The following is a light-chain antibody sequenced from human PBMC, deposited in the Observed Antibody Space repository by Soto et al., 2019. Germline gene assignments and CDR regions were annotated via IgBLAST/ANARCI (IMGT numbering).Light chain of an antibody. CDR3: QQANSFPLT. CDR2: AAS. J-gene: IGKJ4*01. Sequence: DIQMSQSPSSVSASVGDSVPITCRASQGITNWLAWYQQKPGKAPKILIYAASGLPSGVPSRFSGSGSGTDFTITISSLQPEDFETYYCQQANSFPLTFGGGTKV. CDR1: QGITNW. V-gene: IGKV1-12*01.